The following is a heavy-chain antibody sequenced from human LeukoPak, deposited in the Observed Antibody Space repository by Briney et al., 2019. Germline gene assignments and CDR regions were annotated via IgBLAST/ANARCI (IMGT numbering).Heavy chain of an antibody. D-gene: IGHD3-16*01. J-gene: IGHJ5*02. V-gene: IGHV4-34*01. CDR1: GGSFSGYY. CDR3: ARRGSVLIWFDP. CDR2: INHSGRT. Sequence: PSETLSLTCAVYGGSFSGYYWSWIRQPPGKGLEGIGEINHSGRTNYKPSLKSRGTISVATSKTQFSLKLSSVTAADTAVYYCARRGSVLIWFDPWGQGTLVTVSS.